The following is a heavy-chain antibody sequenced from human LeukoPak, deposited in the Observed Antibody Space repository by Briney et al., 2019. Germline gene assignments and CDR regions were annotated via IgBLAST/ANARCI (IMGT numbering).Heavy chain of an antibody. CDR3: AKDGGNSGAFDI. Sequence: GGSLRLSCAASGFTFSSYAMHWVRQAPGKGLEWVAVISYDGSNKYYADSVKGRFTISRDNSKNTLYLQMNSLRAEDTAVYYCAKDGGNSGAFDIWGQGTMVTVSS. CDR2: ISYDGSNK. D-gene: IGHD4-23*01. J-gene: IGHJ3*02. V-gene: IGHV3-30-3*01. CDR1: GFTFSSYA.